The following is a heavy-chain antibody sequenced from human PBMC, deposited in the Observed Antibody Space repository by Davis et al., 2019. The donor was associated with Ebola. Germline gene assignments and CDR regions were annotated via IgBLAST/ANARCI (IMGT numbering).Heavy chain of an antibody. J-gene: IGHJ6*04. CDR2: VYYNGGT. V-gene: IGHV4-59*12. Sequence: MPGGSLRLSCTVSGGSISSYYWSWIRQPPGKGLEWIGYVYYNGGTNYNPSLKSRLTISADTSKNQFSLKLSSVTAADTAVYYCARVAARPIGMDVWGKGTTVTVSS. D-gene: IGHD6-6*01. CDR1: GGSISSYY. CDR3: ARVAARPIGMDV.